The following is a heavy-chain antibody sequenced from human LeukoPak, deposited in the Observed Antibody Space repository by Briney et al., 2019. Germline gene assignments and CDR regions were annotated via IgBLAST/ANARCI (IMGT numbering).Heavy chain of an antibody. CDR2: IYSGGST. Sequence: TGGSLRLSCAASGFTVSSNYMGWVRQAPGKGLEWVSVIYSGGSTYYADSVKGRFTISRDNSKNTLYLQMNSLRAEDTAVYYCARGRGYSYGKFDYWGQGTLVTVSS. CDR3: ARGRGYSYGKFDY. J-gene: IGHJ4*02. V-gene: IGHV3-66*01. D-gene: IGHD5-18*01. CDR1: GFTVSSNY.